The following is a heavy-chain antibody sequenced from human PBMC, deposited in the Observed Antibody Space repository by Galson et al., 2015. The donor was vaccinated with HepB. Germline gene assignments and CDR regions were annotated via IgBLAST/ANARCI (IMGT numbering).Heavy chain of an antibody. D-gene: IGHD2-15*01. CDR1: GFTFSSYA. CDR2: ISSNGGST. J-gene: IGHJ5*02. CDR3: VKGRYCSGGSCFVGWFDP. Sequence: SLRLSCAASGFTFSSYAMHWVRQAPGKGLEYVSAISSNGGSTYYADSVKGRFTISRDNSKNTLYLQMSSLRAEDTAVYYCVKGRYCSGGSCFVGWFDPWGQGTLVTVSS. V-gene: IGHV3-64D*06.